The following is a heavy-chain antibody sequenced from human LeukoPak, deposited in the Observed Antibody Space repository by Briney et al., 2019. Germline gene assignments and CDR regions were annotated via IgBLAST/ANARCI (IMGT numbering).Heavy chain of an antibody. V-gene: IGHV3-23*01. CDR3: ANHRWLQSIY. J-gene: IGHJ4*02. Sequence: GGSLRLSCAASGFTFSSYAMSWVRQAPGKGLEWVSAISDSGGSTYYADSVKGRFTISRDNSKNTLYLQMNSLRAEDTAVYYCANHRWLQSIYWGQGTLVTVSS. CDR1: GFTFSSYA. CDR2: ISDSGGST. D-gene: IGHD5-24*01.